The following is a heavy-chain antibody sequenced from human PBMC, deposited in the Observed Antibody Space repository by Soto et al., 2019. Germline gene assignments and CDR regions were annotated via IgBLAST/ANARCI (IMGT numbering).Heavy chain of an antibody. CDR1: GFTFSSYG. D-gene: IGHD3-3*01. Sequence: GGSLRLSCAASGFTFSSYGMHWVRQAPGKGLEWVAVISYDGSNKYYADSVKGRFTISRDNSKNTLYLQMNSLRAEDTAVYYCAKEHTGLLRFLEWLLWYWGQGTLVTVSS. CDR3: AKEHTGLLRFLEWLLWY. J-gene: IGHJ4*02. V-gene: IGHV3-30*18. CDR2: ISYDGSNK.